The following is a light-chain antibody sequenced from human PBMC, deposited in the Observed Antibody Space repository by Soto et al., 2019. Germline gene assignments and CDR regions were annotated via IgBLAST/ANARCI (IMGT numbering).Light chain of an antibody. Sequence: QSVLTQPSSVSGAPGQTVTISCTGSSSNIGAEYDVHWYQQLPGGAPKLLIYESSDRHSGVPDRFSGSKSGASASLAITGLQAEDEANYYCQSYDSSLSVVVFGGGTKVTVL. V-gene: IGLV1-40*01. J-gene: IGLJ2*01. CDR3: QSYDSSLSVVV. CDR1: SSNIGAEYD. CDR2: ESS.